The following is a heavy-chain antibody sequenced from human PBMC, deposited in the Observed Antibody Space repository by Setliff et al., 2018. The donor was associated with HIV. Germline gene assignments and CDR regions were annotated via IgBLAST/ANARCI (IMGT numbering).Heavy chain of an antibody. D-gene: IGHD3-3*01. CDR3: ARQVSIPGVAVTPLDY. J-gene: IGHJ4*02. V-gene: IGHV4-59*08. CDR2: IYYSGST. CDR1: GGSISSYY. Sequence: ASETLSLTCTVSGGSISSYYWSWIRQPPGKGLEWIGYIYYSGSTNYNPSLKSRVTISVDTSKNQFSLKLSSVTAADTAVYYCARQVSIPGVAVTPLDYWGQGSLVTVSS.